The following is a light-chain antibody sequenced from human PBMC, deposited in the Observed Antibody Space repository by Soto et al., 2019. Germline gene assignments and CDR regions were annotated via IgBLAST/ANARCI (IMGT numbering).Light chain of an antibody. CDR1: SSNIGSNT. Sequence: QSVLTQPPSASGTPGQRVTISCSGSSSNIGSNTVNWYQQLPGTAPKLLIYSHNQRPSGVPDRFSGSRSGTSASLVISGLQSEDEADYYCAAWDDSLNGHVVFGGGTKLTVL. CDR2: SHN. CDR3: AAWDDSLNGHVV. V-gene: IGLV1-44*01. J-gene: IGLJ2*01.